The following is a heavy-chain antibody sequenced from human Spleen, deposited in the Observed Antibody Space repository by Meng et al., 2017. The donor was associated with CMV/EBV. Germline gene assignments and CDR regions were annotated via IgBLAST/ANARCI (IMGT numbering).Heavy chain of an antibody. J-gene: IGHJ5*02. CDR3: AGRRESGVVIRNWLDP. CDR2: VSTDGFTT. D-gene: IGHD3-3*01. CDR1: GVAFSSNW. V-gene: IGHV3-74*01. Sequence: GESLKISCAASGVAFSSNWVHWVRQAPGKGLEWVSRVSTDGFTTTYADSVKGRFMISRDNAQNTMYLQMNSLRAEDTAVYYCAGRRESGVVIRNWLDPWGQGTLVTVSS.